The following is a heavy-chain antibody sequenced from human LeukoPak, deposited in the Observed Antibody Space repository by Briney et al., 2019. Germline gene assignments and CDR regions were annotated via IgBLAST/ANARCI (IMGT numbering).Heavy chain of an antibody. CDR1: GFTFSNYA. CDR3: AKWGDFDILTGYYVSDF. D-gene: IGHD3-9*01. J-gene: IGHJ4*02. CDR2: VTGRGGST. V-gene: IGHV3-23*01. Sequence: GGSLRHSCVASGFTFSNYAMRWVGQARGKRLEGVSAVTGRGGSTYYADSVKGRFTISRDNSRTTLFLQMNSLRAEDTAIYYCAKWGDFDILTGYYVSDFWGQGTLVTVSS.